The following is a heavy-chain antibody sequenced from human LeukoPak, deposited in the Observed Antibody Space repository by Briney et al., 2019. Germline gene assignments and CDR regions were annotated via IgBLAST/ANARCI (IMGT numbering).Heavy chain of an antibody. V-gene: IGHV4-59*11. J-gene: IGHJ4*02. Sequence: SETLSLTCTVSGGSISSHFWSWVRQPPGKGLEWIGNIYYTGSTNYNPSLKSRVTMSVDTSKNQFSLNLTSVTAADSAVYYCARARGRLLLIDYWGQGTLVTVSS. CDR1: GGSISSHF. D-gene: IGHD2-15*01. CDR3: ARARGRLLLIDY. CDR2: IYYTGST.